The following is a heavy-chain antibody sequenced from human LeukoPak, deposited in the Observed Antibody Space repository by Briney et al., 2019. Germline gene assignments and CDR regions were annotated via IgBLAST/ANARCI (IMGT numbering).Heavy chain of an antibody. Sequence: SQTLSLTCTVSGGSISSDSYAWSWIRQPAGKGLEWIGRIYTSGATIYNPSLKSRVTISVDTSKNQFSLKLSSVTAADTAVYYCASQGGYSGYDLDYWGQGTLVTVSS. D-gene: IGHD5-12*01. CDR3: ASQGGYSGYDLDY. J-gene: IGHJ4*02. CDR2: IYTSGAT. V-gene: IGHV4-61*02. CDR1: GGSISSDSYA.